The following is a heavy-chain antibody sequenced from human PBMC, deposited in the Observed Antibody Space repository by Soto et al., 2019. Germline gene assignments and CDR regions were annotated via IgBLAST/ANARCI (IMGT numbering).Heavy chain of an antibody. V-gene: IGHV2-5*01. D-gene: IGHD1-1*01. CDR3: VRRYDPSYFDY. Sequence: QITLQESGPTLVKPTQTLTLTCTFSGFSLTTSEVAVGWIRQPPGKAVECLAIVYGTDDKYYTPSLRSRLTITKYPPKNHVGPTLTNLHPADTATYSCVRRYDPSYFDYWGQGTLVTVSS. CDR2: VYGTDDK. J-gene: IGHJ4*02. CDR1: GFSLTTSEVA.